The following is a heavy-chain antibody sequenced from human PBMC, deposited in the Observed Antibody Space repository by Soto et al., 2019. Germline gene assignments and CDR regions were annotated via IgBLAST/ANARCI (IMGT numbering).Heavy chain of an antibody. D-gene: IGHD3-22*01. CDR1: GGSISSGGYS. CDR3: ARARLSGDSSGYYRYYYGMDV. Sequence: SETLSLTCAVSGGSISSGGYSWSWIRQPPGKGLKWIGYIYHSGSTYYNPSLKSRVTISVDRSKNQFSLKLSSVTAADTAVYYCARARLSGDSSGYYRYYYGMDVWGQGTTVTVSS. V-gene: IGHV4-30-2*01. CDR2: IYHSGST. J-gene: IGHJ6*02.